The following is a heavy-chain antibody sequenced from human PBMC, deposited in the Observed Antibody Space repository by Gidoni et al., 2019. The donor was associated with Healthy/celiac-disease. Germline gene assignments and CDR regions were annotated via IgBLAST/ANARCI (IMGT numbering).Heavy chain of an antibody. D-gene: IGHD3-3*01. Sequence: VRQAPGKGLEWVSYISSSGSTIYYADSVKGRFTISRDNAKNSLYLQMNSLSAEDTAVYYCARDGENDFLSGSTPNYFDYWGQGTLVTVSS. V-gene: IGHV3-48*03. CDR2: ISSSGSTI. J-gene: IGHJ4*02. CDR3: ARDGENDFLSGSTPNYFDY.